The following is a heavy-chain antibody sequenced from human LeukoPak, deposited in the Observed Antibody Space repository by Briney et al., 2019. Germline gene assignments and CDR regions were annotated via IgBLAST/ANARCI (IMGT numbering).Heavy chain of an antibody. Sequence: SETLSLTCTLSGGSISSSSYYWGWLRHPPGKGLEWIGIIYYSGSTYYNPSLKSRLTISVDTSKNQFSLKLSSVTATDTAVYYCGRRGYCSSTSCYEYWFDPWGEGTLVTVSS. CDR2: IYYSGST. D-gene: IGHD2-2*01. V-gene: IGHV4-39*01. CDR1: GGSISSSSYY. CDR3: GRRGYCSSTSCYEYWFDP. J-gene: IGHJ5*02.